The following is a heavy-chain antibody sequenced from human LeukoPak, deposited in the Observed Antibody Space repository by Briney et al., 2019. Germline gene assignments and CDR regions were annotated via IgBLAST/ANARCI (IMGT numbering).Heavy chain of an antibody. Sequence: QAGGSLRLSCAASGFTFSSYGMHWVRQAPGKGLEWVAVIWYDGSNKYYADSVKGRFTISRDNSKNTLYLQMNSLRAEDTAVYYCARASDSSGYYDYWGQGTLVTVSS. V-gene: IGHV3-33*01. CDR3: ARASDSSGYYDY. CDR2: IWYDGSNK. CDR1: GFTFSSYG. J-gene: IGHJ4*02. D-gene: IGHD3-22*01.